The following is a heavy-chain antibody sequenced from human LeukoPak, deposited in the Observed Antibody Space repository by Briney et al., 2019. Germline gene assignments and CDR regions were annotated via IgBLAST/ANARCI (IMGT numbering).Heavy chain of an antibody. V-gene: IGHV4-39*01. CDR3: ARLLKYSGSYHCDS. CDR1: GGSISSSRHY. CDR2: IYYSGST. D-gene: IGHD1-26*01. J-gene: IGHJ5*01. Sequence: SETLSLTCTVSGGSISSSRHYWGWIRQPPGKGLEWIGNIYYSGSTYYNPSLKSRVTISVDTSKNQFPLKVTSVTAADTAVYYCARLLKYSGSYHCDSWGQGTLVTVSS.